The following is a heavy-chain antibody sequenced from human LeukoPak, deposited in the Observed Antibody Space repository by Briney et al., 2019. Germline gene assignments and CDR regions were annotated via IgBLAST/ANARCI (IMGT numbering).Heavy chain of an antibody. Sequence: GSSVKVSCKASGGTFSSYAISWVRQAPGQGLERMGGIIPIFSTANYAQKFQGRVTITADESTSTAYMELSSLRSEDTAVYYCARDPEHSYCSSTSCYDYWGQGTLVTVSS. CDR2: IIPIFSTA. CDR3: ARDPEHSYCSSTSCYDY. V-gene: IGHV1-69*01. D-gene: IGHD2-2*01. CDR1: GGTFSSYA. J-gene: IGHJ4*02.